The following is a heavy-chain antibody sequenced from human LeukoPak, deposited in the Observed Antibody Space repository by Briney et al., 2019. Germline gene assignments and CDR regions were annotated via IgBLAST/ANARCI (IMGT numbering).Heavy chain of an antibody. CDR3: AKSYYGILDY. CDR1: GFTFSNAW. J-gene: IGHJ4*02. V-gene: IGHV3-15*01. CDR2: IKSKADGGTT. Sequence: GGSLRLSCAASGFTFSNAWMTWVRQAPGKGLEWVGRIKSKADGGTTEYAAPVKGRFTISRDDSKGTLYLQMDSLKTEDTAVYYCAKSYYGILDYWGQGTLVTVSS. D-gene: IGHD3-22*01.